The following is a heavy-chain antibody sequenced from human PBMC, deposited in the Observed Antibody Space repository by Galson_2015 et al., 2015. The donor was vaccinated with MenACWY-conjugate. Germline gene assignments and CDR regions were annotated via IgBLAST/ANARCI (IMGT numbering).Heavy chain of an antibody. Sequence: SLRFSCAASGFTLSSNTMNWVRQAPGKGLVWVSRINSDGSSTSYADSVKGRFTISRDNAKNTLYLQMNSLRAEDTAVYYCAQYCSSTSCYAGKGAWGQGTLVTVSS. CDR3: AQYCSSTSCYAGKGA. CDR1: GFTLSSNT. D-gene: IGHD2-2*01. J-gene: IGHJ5*02. CDR2: INSDGSST. V-gene: IGHV3-74*01.